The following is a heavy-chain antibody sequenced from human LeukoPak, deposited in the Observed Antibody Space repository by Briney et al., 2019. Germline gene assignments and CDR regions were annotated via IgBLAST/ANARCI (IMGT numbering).Heavy chain of an antibody. CDR2: ISGSGTDT. Sequence: GGSLRLSCAASGLRFSGQYMIWIRQAPGKGLEWVAFISGSGTDTFYADSVKGRFFISKDNTRDSLSLQMTSLSAEDTAVYYCASLPVGARVYWGQGTLVTVSS. CDR1: GLRFSGQY. D-gene: IGHD1-26*01. CDR3: ASLPVGARVY. V-gene: IGHV3-11*04. J-gene: IGHJ4*02.